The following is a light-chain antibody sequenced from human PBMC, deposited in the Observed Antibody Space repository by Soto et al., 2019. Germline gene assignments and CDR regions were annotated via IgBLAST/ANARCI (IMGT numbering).Light chain of an antibody. J-gene: IGLJ2*01. CDR3: AAWDDSLNAPV. CDR1: SSNIGTNT. V-gene: IGLV1-44*01. CDR2: ADH. Sequence: QSVLTQSPSVSGTPGQTVTISCSGSSSNIGTNTVNWYQQLPGRAPKLLLYADHQRPSGVPARFSGSKSGTSASLAISGLQSDDESAYYCAAWDDSLNAPVFGGGTQLTVL.